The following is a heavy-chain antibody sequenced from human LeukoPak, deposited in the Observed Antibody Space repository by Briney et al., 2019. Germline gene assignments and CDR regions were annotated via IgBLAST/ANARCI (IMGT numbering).Heavy chain of an antibody. D-gene: IGHD6-19*01. CDR3: ARRVQDGIAVAGKTIDY. V-gene: IGHV5-10-1*01. J-gene: IGHJ4*02. CDR1: GYSFTSYW. Sequence: GESLKISCKGSGYSFTSYWISWVRQMPGKGLEWMGRIDPSDSYTNYSPSFQGHVTISADKSISTAYLQWGSLEASDTAMYYCARRVQDGIAVAGKTIDYWGQGTLVTVSS. CDR2: IDPSDSYT.